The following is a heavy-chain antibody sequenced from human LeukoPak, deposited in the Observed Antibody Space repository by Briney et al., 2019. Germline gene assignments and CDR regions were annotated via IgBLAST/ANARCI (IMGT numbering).Heavy chain of an antibody. CDR1: GFTFSSYA. CDR2: ISGSGGST. D-gene: IGHD6-19*01. Sequence: GGSLRLSCAASGFTFSSYAMSWVRQAPGEGLEWVSAISGSGGSTYYADSVKGRFTIPRDNSKNTLYLQMNSLRAEDTAVYYCAKSRGYSSGWSDYWGQGTLVTVSS. V-gene: IGHV3-23*01. CDR3: AKSRGYSSGWSDY. J-gene: IGHJ4*02.